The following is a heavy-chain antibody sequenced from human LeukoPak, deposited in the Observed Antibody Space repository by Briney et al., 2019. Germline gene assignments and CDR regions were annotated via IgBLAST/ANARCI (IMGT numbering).Heavy chain of an antibody. J-gene: IGHJ5*02. CDR2: INWNGGST. CDR1: GFTFDDYG. D-gene: IGHD5-12*01. V-gene: IGHV3-20*03. CDR3: AKDGFHRGYSGNGNWFDP. Sequence: PGGSLSLSFAASGFTFDDYGMSWVRQAQGKGLNWVSGINWNGGSTGYADSVKGRFTISRDNAKNSLYLQMNSLRAEDTAVYYCAKDGFHRGYSGNGNWFDPWGQGTLVTVSS.